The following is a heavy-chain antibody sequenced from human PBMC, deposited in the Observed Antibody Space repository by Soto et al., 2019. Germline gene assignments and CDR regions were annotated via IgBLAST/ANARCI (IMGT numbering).Heavy chain of an antibody. D-gene: IGHD2-2*01. CDR2: ISSSSSYI. Sequence: PGGSLRLSCAASGFTFSSYSMNWVRQAPGKGLEWVSSISSSSSYIYYADSVKGRFTISRDNAKNSLYLQMNSLRAEDTAVYYCARERFDIVVVEAAIFNFDTWGQGTMLTVSS. J-gene: IGHJ4*03. CDR1: GFTFSSYS. CDR3: ARERFDIVVVEAAIFNFDT. V-gene: IGHV3-21*01.